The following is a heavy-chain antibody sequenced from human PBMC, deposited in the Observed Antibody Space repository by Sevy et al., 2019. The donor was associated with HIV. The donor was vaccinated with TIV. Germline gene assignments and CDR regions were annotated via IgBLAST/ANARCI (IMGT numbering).Heavy chain of an antibody. D-gene: IGHD3-22*01. CDR3: ASGIAVGARPDDYYDSSELKDRYYYYGMDV. CDR1: GGSISSGDYY. J-gene: IGHJ6*02. Sequence: SETLSLTCTVSGGSISSGDYYWSWIRQPPGKGLEWIGYIYYSGSTYYNPSLKSRVTISVDTSKNQFSLKLSSVTAADTAVYYCASGIAVGARPDDYYDSSELKDRYYYYGMDVWGQGTTVTVSS. CDR2: IYYSGST. V-gene: IGHV4-30-4*01.